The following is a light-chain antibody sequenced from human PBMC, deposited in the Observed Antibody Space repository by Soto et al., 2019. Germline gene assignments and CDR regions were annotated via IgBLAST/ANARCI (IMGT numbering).Light chain of an antibody. Sequence: DIQMTQSPSTLSASVGDRVTITCRASQSISICLAWYQQKPGKAPKLLIYRASSLESGVPSRFSGSGSGTEFTLTISSLQPDDFASYYCQQYNSYSPRLTFGGGTKVVIK. CDR3: QQYNSYSPRLT. CDR2: RAS. CDR1: QSISIC. V-gene: IGKV1-5*03. J-gene: IGKJ4*01.